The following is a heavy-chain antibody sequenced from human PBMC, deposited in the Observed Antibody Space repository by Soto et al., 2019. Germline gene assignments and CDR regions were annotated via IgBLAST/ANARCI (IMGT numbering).Heavy chain of an antibody. D-gene: IGHD1-26*01. V-gene: IGHV3-23*01. Sequence: PGGSLRLSCAASGFTFSSYAMSWVRQAPGKGLEWVSAISGSGGSTYYADSVKGRFTISRDNSKNTLYLQMNSLRAEDTAVYYCAKDYGSYLRPEYFQHWGQGTLVTVSS. J-gene: IGHJ1*01. CDR3: AKDYGSYLRPEYFQH. CDR2: ISGSGGST. CDR1: GFTFSSYA.